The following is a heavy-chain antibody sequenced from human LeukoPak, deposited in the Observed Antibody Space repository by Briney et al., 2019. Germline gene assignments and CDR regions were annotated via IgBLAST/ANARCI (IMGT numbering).Heavy chain of an antibody. CDR1: GGTFSSYV. D-gene: IGHD3-3*01. CDR2: IIPIFGTA. V-gene: IGHV1-69*05. CDR3: ARDRQDFWSGYYGD. Sequence: ASVKVSCKASGGTFSSYVISWVRQAPGQGLEWMGRIIPIFGTANYAQKFQGRVTITTDESTSTAYMELSSLRSEDTAVYYCARDRQDFWSGYYGDWGQGTLVTVSS. J-gene: IGHJ4*02.